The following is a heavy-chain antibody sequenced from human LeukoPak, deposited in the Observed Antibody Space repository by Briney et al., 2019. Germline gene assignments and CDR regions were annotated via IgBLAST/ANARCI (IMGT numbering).Heavy chain of an antibody. D-gene: IGHD1-26*01. Sequence: GGSLRLSCAASGFTVSSNYMNWVRQAPGKGLEWVSVIYSGGSTYYADSVKSRFTISRDNSKNTLYLQMNSLRAEDTAVYYCAKVAEVGATGYYYYMDVWGKGTTVTVSS. V-gene: IGHV3-66*01. J-gene: IGHJ6*03. CDR2: IYSGGST. CDR1: GFTVSSNY. CDR3: AKVAEVGATGYYYYMDV.